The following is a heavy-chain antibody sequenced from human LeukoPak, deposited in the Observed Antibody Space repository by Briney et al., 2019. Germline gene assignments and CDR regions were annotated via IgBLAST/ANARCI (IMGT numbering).Heavy chain of an antibody. CDR2: INPTSGGT. CDR1: GYAFTGYY. Sequence: GASVKVSCKASGYAFTGYYMHWVRQAPGQGLEWMGWINPTSGGTNYAQKFQGRVTMTRDTSISTAYTELSRLTSDDTAVYYCARQGSGWSFDYWGQGTLVTVSS. CDR3: ARQGSGWSFDY. V-gene: IGHV1-2*02. J-gene: IGHJ4*02. D-gene: IGHD6-19*01.